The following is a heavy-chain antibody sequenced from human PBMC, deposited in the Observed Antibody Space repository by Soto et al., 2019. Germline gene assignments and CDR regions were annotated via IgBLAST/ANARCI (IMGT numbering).Heavy chain of an antibody. CDR2: IIPIFNTS. CDR1: GGSFNSHS. CDR3: ATDDTVMVGADSAFHI. D-gene: IGHD4-17*01. V-gene: IGHV1-69*18. Sequence: QVPLVQSGADVKKPGSSVRVSCKASGGSFNSHSFSWVRQAPGQGLEWVGTIIPIFNTSTYAERFQGRVTITADASTSTAYMDLSSLTSEDSAVYYSATDDTVMVGADSAFHILGQGTMVTVSS. J-gene: IGHJ3*02.